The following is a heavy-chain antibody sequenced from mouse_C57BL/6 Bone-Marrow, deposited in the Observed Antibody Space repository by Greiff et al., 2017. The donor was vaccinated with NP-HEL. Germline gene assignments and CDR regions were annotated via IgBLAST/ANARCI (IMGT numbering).Heavy chain of an antibody. D-gene: IGHD2-3*01. CDR3: AGDGYYPFAY. J-gene: IGHJ3*01. CDR2: IDPSDSYT. CDR1: GYTFTSYW. V-gene: IGHV1-50*01. Sequence: VQLKQPGAELVKPGASVKLSCKASGYTFTSYWMQWVKQRPGQGLEWIGEIDPSDSYTNYNQKFKGKATLTVDTSSSTAYMQLSSLTSEDSAVYYCAGDGYYPFAYWGQGTLVTVSA.